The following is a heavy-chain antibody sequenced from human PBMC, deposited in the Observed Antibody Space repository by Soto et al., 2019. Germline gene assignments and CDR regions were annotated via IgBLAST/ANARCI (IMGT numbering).Heavy chain of an antibody. V-gene: IGHV3-23*01. CDR1: GFSFGTYA. J-gene: IGHJ4*02. Sequence: EVQLLESGGGLVQPGGSLRLSCVASGFSFGTYAMTWVRQVPGKGLEWVSTISGGIGSTFYADSVKDRFTISRDISKKMLFLHMNGLRGEDTGTYDCAKGAARHVYYWGRGTLVTVSS. CDR2: ISGGIGST. D-gene: IGHD1-26*01. CDR3: AKGAARHVYY.